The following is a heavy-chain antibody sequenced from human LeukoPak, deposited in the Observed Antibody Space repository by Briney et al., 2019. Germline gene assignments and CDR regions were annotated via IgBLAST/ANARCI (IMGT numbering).Heavy chain of an antibody. CDR1: GYSISSGYY. Sequence: SETLSLTCTVSGYSISSGYYWGWIRQPPGKGLEWIGSIYHSGSTYYNPSLKSRVTISVDTSKNQFSLKLSSVTAADTAVYYCARVLGLLGWFDPWGQGTLVTVSS. J-gene: IGHJ5*02. CDR3: ARVLGLLGWFDP. D-gene: IGHD3/OR15-3a*01. V-gene: IGHV4-38-2*02. CDR2: IYHSGST.